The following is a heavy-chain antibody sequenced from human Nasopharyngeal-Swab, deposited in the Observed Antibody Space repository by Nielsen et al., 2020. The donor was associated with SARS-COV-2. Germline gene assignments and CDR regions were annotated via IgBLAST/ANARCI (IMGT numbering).Heavy chain of an antibody. J-gene: IGHJ4*02. Sequence: WICQPPGKGLEWVGEIDHSGSTNYNPSLKSRVTISVDTSKNQFSLKLSSVTAADTAVYYCARGPTQQLVRDYWGQGTLVTVSS. CDR3: ARGPTQQLVRDY. CDR2: IDHSGST. V-gene: IGHV4-34*01. D-gene: IGHD6-13*01.